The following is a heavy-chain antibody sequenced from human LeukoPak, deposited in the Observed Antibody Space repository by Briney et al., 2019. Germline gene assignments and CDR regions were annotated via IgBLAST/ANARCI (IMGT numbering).Heavy chain of an antibody. CDR2: INHSGST. CDR1: GGSFSGYY. V-gene: IGHV4-34*01. D-gene: IGHD3-10*01. CDR3: ASSQYYYGSGSYYNEPPLYYFDY. Sequence: SETLSLTCAVYGGSFSGYYWSWIRQPPGKGLEWIGEINHSGSTNYNPSLKSRATVSVDTSKNQFSLKLSSVTAADTAVYYCASSQYYYGSGSYYNEPPLYYFDYWGQGTLVTVSS. J-gene: IGHJ4*02.